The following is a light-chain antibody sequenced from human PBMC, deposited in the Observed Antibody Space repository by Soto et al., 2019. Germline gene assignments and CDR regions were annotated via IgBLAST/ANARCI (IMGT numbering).Light chain of an antibody. CDR3: CSHSSSITWM. Sequence: QSALTQPASVSGSPGQSITISCTGTSSDIGSYNYVAWYQQFPGKTPKLIIHEVTNRPSGVSNRFSGSKSGNTASLTISGLQAEDEAVYYCCSHSSSITWMFGGGTKVTVL. J-gene: IGLJ3*02. V-gene: IGLV2-14*03. CDR2: EVT. CDR1: SSDIGSYNY.